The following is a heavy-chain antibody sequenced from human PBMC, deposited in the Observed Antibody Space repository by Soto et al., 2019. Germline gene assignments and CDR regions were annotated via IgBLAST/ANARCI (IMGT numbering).Heavy chain of an antibody. CDR1: GGSISSYY. CDR3: AIIGFIRRQGLAPSILHDAFNK. CDR2: IYYSGST. Sequence: SETLSLTCTVSGGSISSYYWSWIRQPPGKGLEWIGYIYYSGSTNYNPSLKSRVTISVDTSKNQFSLKLSSLTAADTVVYYSAIIGFIRRQGLAPSILHDAFNKGGQGKM. V-gene: IGHV4-59*01. J-gene: IGHJ3*02. D-gene: IGHD6-6*01.